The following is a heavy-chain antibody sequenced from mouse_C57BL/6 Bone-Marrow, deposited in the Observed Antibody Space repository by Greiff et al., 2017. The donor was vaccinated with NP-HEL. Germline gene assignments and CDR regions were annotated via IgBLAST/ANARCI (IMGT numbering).Heavy chain of an antibody. V-gene: IGHV3-6*01. CDR2: ISYDGSN. CDR3: AREGGYYGSPFAY. Sequence: VQLKQSGPGLVKPSQSLSLTCSVTGYSIISGYYWNWIRQFPGNKLEWMAYISYDGSNNYNPSLKNRISITRDISKNQFFLKLTSVTTEDTATYYCAREGGYYGSPFAYWGQGTLVTVSA. J-gene: IGHJ3*01. CDR1: GYSIISGYY. D-gene: IGHD1-1*01.